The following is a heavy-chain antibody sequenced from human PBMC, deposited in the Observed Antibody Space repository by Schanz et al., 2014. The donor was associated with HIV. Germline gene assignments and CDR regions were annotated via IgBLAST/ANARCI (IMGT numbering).Heavy chain of an antibody. Sequence: QVQLVESGGGVVQPGRSLRLSCAASGFTFSTYAMHWVRQAPGKGLEWVAVISYDGSNKYYSDSVKGRFTISRDNSRNTLYLEMNSLRADDTAVYYCAKDEYYYGSGSYIYFYYGMDVWGQGTTVTVSS. D-gene: IGHD3-10*01. J-gene: IGHJ6*02. V-gene: IGHV3-30*04. CDR2: ISYDGSNK. CDR3: AKDEYYYGSGSYIYFYYGMDV. CDR1: GFTFSTYA.